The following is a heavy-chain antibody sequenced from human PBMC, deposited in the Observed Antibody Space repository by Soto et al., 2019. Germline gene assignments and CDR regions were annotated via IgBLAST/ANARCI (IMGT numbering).Heavy chain of an antibody. Sequence: PGGSLRLSCAASGFTFDDYGMSWVRQAPGKGLEWVSGINRDGRSTGYADSMKGRFTISRDNAKNSLYLQMNSLRAEDTAVYYCARLGTLGYCSPWGQGTLVTVSS. CDR3: ARLGTLGYCSP. V-gene: IGHV3-20*04. CDR1: GFTFDDYG. D-gene: IGHD2-15*01. J-gene: IGHJ5*02. CDR2: INRDGRST.